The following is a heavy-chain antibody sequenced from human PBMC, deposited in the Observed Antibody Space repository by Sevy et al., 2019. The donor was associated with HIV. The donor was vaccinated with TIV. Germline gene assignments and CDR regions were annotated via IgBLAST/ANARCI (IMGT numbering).Heavy chain of an antibody. CDR3: ARDRVTIFGVTIDYYFGY. CDR2: IYDGGSA. J-gene: IGHJ4*02. Sequence: SETLSLTCTVSGDSISNYYWSWIRQPAGKGLEWIGRIYDGGSATYNPSLESRVTMSADTSKNQLSLKLNSVTAADTTVYYCARDRVTIFGVTIDYYFGYWGQGTLVTVSS. CDR1: GDSISNYY. V-gene: IGHV4-4*07. D-gene: IGHD3-3*01.